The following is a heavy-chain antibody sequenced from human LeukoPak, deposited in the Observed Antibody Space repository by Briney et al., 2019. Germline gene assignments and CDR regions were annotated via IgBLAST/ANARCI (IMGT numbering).Heavy chain of an antibody. D-gene: IGHD4-17*01. J-gene: IGHJ5*02. Sequence: SETLSLTCTVSGVSISYYYWTWIRQPAGKGLEWIGRMYISGSTNYNPSLKSRVTMSVDTSKNQFSLKLSSVTAADTAVYYCARVDYGDFENWFDPWGQGTLVTVSS. CDR1: GVSISYYY. CDR3: ARVDYGDFENWFDP. CDR2: MYISGST. V-gene: IGHV4-4*07.